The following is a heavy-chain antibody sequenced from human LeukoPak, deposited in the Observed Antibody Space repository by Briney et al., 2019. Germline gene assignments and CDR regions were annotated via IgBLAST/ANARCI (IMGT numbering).Heavy chain of an antibody. CDR3: ARGPRILTLGSYYFDY. CDR2: INVNGGAT. V-gene: IGHV3-11*01. J-gene: IGHJ4*02. CDR1: GFSFKDYY. Sequence: GGSLRLSCAASGFSFKDYYFSWIRQAPGKGLEWVSFINVNGGATHYAESVKGRSTISRANAMNSIYLEMNSLTAEDTAVYYCARGPRILTLGSYYFDYWGQGSLVTVSS. D-gene: IGHD3-10*01.